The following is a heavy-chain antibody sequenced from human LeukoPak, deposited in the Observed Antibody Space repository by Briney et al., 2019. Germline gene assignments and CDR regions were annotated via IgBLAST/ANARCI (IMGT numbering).Heavy chain of an antibody. CDR2: INPSGGST. J-gene: IGHJ4*02. Sequence: ASVKVSCKASGYTFTSYYMHWVRQAPGQGLEWMGIINPSGGSTSYAQKFQGRVTMTRDTSTSTVYMELSSLRSEDTAVYYCARTEGIDCSGGSCYFRYWGQGTLVTVSS. V-gene: IGHV1-46*01. CDR3: ARTEGIDCSGGSCYFRY. CDR1: GYTFTSYY. D-gene: IGHD2-15*01.